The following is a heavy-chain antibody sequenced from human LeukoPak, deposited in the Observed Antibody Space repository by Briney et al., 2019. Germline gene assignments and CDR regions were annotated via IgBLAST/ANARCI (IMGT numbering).Heavy chain of an antibody. CDR2: IFYSGST. V-gene: IGHV4-39*01. CDR1: GGSVSSTSHH. CDR3: ARGSSGLRAHDAFDI. D-gene: IGHD6-19*01. Sequence: SETLSLTCTVSGGSVSSTSHHWDWIRQPPGQGLEWIGSIFYSGSTYYSPSLKSRVTISVDTSKNQFSLNLSSVTAADTAVYYCARGSSGLRAHDAFDIWGQGTMVTVSS. J-gene: IGHJ3*02.